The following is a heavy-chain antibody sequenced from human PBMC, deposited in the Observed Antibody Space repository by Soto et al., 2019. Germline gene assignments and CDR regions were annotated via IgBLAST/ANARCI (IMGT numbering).Heavy chain of an antibody. CDR3: AKGERGIAAAGYRRPFDY. CDR1: GFTFSSYA. Sequence: QPGGSLRLSCAASGFTFSSYAMSWVRQAPGKGLEWVSAISGSGGSTYYADSVKGRFTISRDNSKNTLYLQMNSLRAEDTAVYYCAKGERGIAAAGYRRPFDYWGQGTLVTVSS. CDR2: ISGSGGST. D-gene: IGHD6-13*01. J-gene: IGHJ4*02. V-gene: IGHV3-23*01.